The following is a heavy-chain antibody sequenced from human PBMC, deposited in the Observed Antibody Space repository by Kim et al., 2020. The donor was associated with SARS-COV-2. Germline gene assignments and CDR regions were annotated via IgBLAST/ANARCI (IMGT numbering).Heavy chain of an antibody. CDR1: GGSISSYY. V-gene: IGHV4-59*01. D-gene: IGHD3-3*01. J-gene: IGHJ4*02. CDR3: AGRESSYYDFWSGYFSA. Sequence: SETLSLTCTVSGGSISSYYWSWIRQPPGKGLEWIGYIYYSGSTNYNPSLKSRVTISVDTSKNQFSLKLSSVTAADTAVYYCAGRESSYYDFWSGYFSAWGQGTLVTVSS. CDR2: IYYSGST.